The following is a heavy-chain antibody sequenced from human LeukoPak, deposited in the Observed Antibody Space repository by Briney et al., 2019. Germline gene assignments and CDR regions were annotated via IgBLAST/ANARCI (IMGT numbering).Heavy chain of an antibody. CDR2: ISSSGSYI. CDR3: ARDPRLEISGMVIDMLDY. J-gene: IGHJ4*02. V-gene: IGHV3-21*01. Sequence: GGSLRLSCAASGFTFSSYSMNWVRQAPGKGLEWVSSISSSGSYIYYAASVKGRFAISRDNARNSLFLQMNSLRAEDSGIYYCARDPRLEISGMVIDMLDYWGQGTLVTVSS. D-gene: IGHD3-3*01. CDR1: GFTFSSYS.